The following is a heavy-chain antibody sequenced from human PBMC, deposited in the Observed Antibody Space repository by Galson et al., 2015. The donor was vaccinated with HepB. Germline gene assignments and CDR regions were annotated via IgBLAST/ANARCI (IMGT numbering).Heavy chain of an antibody. CDR3: ARGGDGWLQIYSAFDI. V-gene: IGHV5-51*01. CDR2: IFPDDSDT. D-gene: IGHD5-24*01. CDR1: GYRFRNYW. Sequence: QSGAEVKKPGESLKISCEGSGYRFRNYWIGWVRQMPGKGLEWMGIIFPDDSDTRYSPSFLGQVTISADKSISTAYLQWGSLKASDTAMYYCARGGDGWLQIYSAFDIWGRGTMVTVSS. J-gene: IGHJ3*02.